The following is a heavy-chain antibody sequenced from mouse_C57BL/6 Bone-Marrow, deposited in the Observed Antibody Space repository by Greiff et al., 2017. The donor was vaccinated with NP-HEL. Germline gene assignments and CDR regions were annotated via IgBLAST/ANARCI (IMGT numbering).Heavy chain of an antibody. V-gene: IGHV1-81*01. CDR2: IYPRSGNT. D-gene: IGHD1-2*01. CDR3: ARSGYY. CDR1: GYTFTSYG. J-gene: IGHJ2*01. Sequence: VKVVESGAELARPGASVKLSCKASGYTFTSYGISWVKQRTGQGLEWIGEIYPRSGNTYYNEKFKGKATLTADKSSSTAYMELRSLTSEDAAVYFCARSGYYWGQGTTLTVSS.